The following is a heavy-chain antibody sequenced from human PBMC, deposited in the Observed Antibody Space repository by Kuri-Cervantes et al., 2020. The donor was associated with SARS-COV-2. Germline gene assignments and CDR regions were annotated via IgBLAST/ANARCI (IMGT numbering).Heavy chain of an antibody. CDR1: GFTFSSYA. V-gene: IGHV3-64*04. CDR2: ISSNGGST. Sequence: GGSLRPSCSASGFTFSSYAMHWVRQAPGKGLEYVSAISSNGGSTYYADSVKGRFTISRDNAKNTLYLQMNSLRAEDTAVYYCLVGYCSSTSCYGNPKGFDYWGQGTLVTVSS. D-gene: IGHD2-2*01. J-gene: IGHJ4*02. CDR3: LVGYCSSTSCYGNPKGFDY.